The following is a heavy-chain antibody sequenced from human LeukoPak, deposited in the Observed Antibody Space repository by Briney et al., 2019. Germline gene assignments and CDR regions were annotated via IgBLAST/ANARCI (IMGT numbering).Heavy chain of an antibody. CDR1: GGSISSGGYS. CDR3: ARGHYYDSSGYYQYYFDY. Sequence: SQTLSLTCAVSGGSISSGGYSWSWIRQPPGKGLEWIGYIYHSGSTYYNPSLKSRVTISVDRSKNQFSLKLSPVTAADTAVYYCARGHYYDSSGYYQYYFDYWGQGTLVTVSS. J-gene: IGHJ4*02. D-gene: IGHD3-22*01. V-gene: IGHV4-30-2*01. CDR2: IYHSGST.